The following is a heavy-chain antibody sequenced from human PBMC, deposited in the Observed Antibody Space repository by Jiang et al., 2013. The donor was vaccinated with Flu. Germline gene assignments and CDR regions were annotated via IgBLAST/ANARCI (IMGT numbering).Heavy chain of an antibody. CDR2: ISDSGGST. D-gene: IGHD5-24*01. Sequence: QLVESGGGLVQPGGSLRLSCAASGFTFSSYAMTWVRQAPGKGLEWVSTISDSGGSTHYADSVKGRFTISRDISKNTLYLQMNSLRAEDTAVYYCAKDREMAIIWYFDYWGQGTLLTVSS. CDR1: GFTFSSYA. J-gene: IGHJ4*02. V-gene: IGHV3-23*04. CDR3: AKDREMAIIWYFDY.